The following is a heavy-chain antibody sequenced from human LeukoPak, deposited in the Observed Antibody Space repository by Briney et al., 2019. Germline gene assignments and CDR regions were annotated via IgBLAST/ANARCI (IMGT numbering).Heavy chain of an antibody. D-gene: IGHD2-15*01. Sequence: GGSLTLSCAASGFTFSTYAMSWVRQAPGKGLDWVSSVFGNGITYYADSVKGRFTISRDNSKNTLYLQTNSLRAEDTAVYYCAKVSRGYCRGGTCYYYYGLDVWGQGTTVTVSS. CDR2: VFGNGIT. J-gene: IGHJ6*02. CDR3: AKVSRGYCRGGTCYYYYGLDV. V-gene: IGHV3-23*01. CDR1: GFTFSTYA.